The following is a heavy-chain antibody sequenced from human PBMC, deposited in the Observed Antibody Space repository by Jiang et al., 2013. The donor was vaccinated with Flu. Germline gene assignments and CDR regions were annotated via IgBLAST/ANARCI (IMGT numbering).Heavy chain of an antibody. CDR1: GYSFTSYW. CDR3: ARHGGYGDYGVWFDP. J-gene: IGHJ5*02. D-gene: IGHD4-17*01. Sequence: KKPGESLRISCKGSGYSFTSYWISWVRQMPGKGLEWMGRIDPSDSYTNYSPSFQGHVTISADKSISTAYLQWSSLKASDTAMYYCARHGGYGDYGVWFDPWGQGTLVTVSS. V-gene: IGHV5-10-1*01. CDR2: IDPSDSYT.